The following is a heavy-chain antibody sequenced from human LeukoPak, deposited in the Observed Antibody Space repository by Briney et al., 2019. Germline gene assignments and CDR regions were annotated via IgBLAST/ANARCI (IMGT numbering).Heavy chain of an antibody. J-gene: IGHJ4*02. CDR1: GFTFSSYE. V-gene: IGHV3-48*03. CDR3: ARELSGTTSYYFDY. Sequence: GGSLRLSCAASGFTFSSYEMNWVRQAPGKGLEWVSYISTSGNTRYYADSVRGRFTISRDNAKNSLYLQMNSLRVEDTAVYYCARELSGTTSYYFDYWGQGTLVTVSS. CDR2: ISTSGNTR. D-gene: IGHD1-7*01.